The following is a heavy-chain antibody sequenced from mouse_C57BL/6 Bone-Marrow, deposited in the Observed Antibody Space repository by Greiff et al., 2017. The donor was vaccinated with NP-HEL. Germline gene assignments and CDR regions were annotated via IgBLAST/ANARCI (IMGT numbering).Heavy chain of an antibody. D-gene: IGHD3-2*02. Sequence: VQLQQSGAELARPGASVKLSCKASGYTFTSYGISWVKQRTGQGLEWIGEIYPRSGNTYYNEKFKGKATLTADKSSSTAYMELRSLTSEDSAVDVCARKAQVYYAMDYWGQGTSGTVSS. J-gene: IGHJ4*01. CDR3: ARKAQVYYAMDY. V-gene: IGHV1-81*01. CDR2: IYPRSGNT. CDR1: GYTFTSYG.